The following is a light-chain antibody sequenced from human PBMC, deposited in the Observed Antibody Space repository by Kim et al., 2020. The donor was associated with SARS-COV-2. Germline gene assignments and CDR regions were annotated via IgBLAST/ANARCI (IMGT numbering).Light chain of an antibody. CDR1: RCCVDSYDF. V-gene: IGLV2-14*03. CDR3: TSYTSTSNVL. J-gene: IGLJ2*01. CDR2: DVS. Sequence: IAYTCTGSRCCVDSYDFVSGYQQHPGKAPKLIIFDVSERPSGFSNRFSGSKSGNTASLTISGLQTEDESDYYCTSYTSTSNVLFGGGTQLTVL.